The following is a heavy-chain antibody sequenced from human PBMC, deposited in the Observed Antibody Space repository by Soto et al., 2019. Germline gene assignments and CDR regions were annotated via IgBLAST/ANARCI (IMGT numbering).Heavy chain of an antibody. D-gene: IGHD1-26*01. J-gene: IGHJ6*02. CDR2: ISAYNGNT. Sequence: ASVKVSCKASGYTFTSYGISWVRQAPGQGLEWMGWISAYNGNTNYAQKLQGRVTMTTDTSTSTAYMELRSLRSDDTAVYYCARDALHNSGSYYYYYYGMDVWGQGTTVTVSS. CDR3: ARDALHNSGSYYYYYYGMDV. CDR1: GYTFTSYG. V-gene: IGHV1-18*01.